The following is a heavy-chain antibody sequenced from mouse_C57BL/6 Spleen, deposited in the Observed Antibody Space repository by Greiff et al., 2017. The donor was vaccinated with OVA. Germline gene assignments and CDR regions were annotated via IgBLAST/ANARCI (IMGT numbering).Heavy chain of an antibody. Sequence: QVQLQQPGAELVKPGASVKLSCKASGYTFTSYWLQWVKQRPGQGLEWIGEIDPSDSYTNYNQKFKGKATLPVDTSSSTAYMQLSSLTSEYSAVYYCARYYGSSYNWYFDVWGTGTTVTVSS. J-gene: IGHJ1*03. CDR3: ARYYGSSYNWYFDV. CDR1: GYTFTSYW. D-gene: IGHD1-1*01. V-gene: IGHV1-50*01. CDR2: IDPSDSYT.